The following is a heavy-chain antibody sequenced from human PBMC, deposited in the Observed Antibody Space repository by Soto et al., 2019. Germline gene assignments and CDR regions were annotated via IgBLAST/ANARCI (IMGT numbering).Heavy chain of an antibody. V-gene: IGHV3-21*01. CDR2: ISSSSSYI. CDR3: ARGAGSGWFDAFDI. Sequence: PGGSLRLSCAASGFTFRSYSMNWVRQAPGKGLEWVSSISSSSSYIYYADSVKGRFTISRDNAKNSLYLQMNSLRAEDTAVYYCARGAGSGWFDAFDIWGQGTMVTVSS. CDR1: GFTFRSYS. J-gene: IGHJ3*02. D-gene: IGHD6-19*01.